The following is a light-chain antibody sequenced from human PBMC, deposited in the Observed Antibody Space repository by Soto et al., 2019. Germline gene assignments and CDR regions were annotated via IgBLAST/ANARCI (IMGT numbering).Light chain of an antibody. CDR3: QKYSRVIT. CDR1: QGISNF. V-gene: IGKV1-27*01. J-gene: IGKJ5*01. Sequence: DIQMTQSPSSLSASVGDRATITCRASQGISNFLAWYQQKPGKVPKLLISAASTLQSGVPSRFSGSGSGTDFTLTITSLQPEDFATYYCQKYSRVITFGQGTRLEI. CDR2: AAS.